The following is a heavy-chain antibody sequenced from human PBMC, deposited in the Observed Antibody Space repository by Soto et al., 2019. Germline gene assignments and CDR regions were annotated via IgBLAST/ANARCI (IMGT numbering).Heavy chain of an antibody. V-gene: IGHV1-8*01. CDR3: TRGEWELSY. CDR2: MSPRSGAT. Sequence: ASVKVSCKVSGYTFSIYDINWVRQATGQGPEWMGWMSPRSGATGYAQKFEGRVTMTRDSSESTAYMELSRLPSDDTAIYYCTRGEWELSYWGQGTPVTVSS. CDR1: GYTFSIYD. D-gene: IGHD1-26*01. J-gene: IGHJ4*02.